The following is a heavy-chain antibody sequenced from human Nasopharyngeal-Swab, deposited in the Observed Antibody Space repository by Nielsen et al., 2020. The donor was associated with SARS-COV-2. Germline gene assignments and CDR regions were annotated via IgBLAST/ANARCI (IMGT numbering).Heavy chain of an antibody. J-gene: IGHJ5*02. CDR1: GGSISSSSYY. Sequence: GSLRLSCTVSGGSISSSSYYWGWIRQPPGKGLEWIGSIYYSGTTYCNPSLKSRVTISVDTSKNQFSLKLSSVTAADTAVYYCAGSGRYYDFWTWDWFDPWGQGTLVTVSS. CDR3: AGSGRYYDFWTWDWFDP. V-gene: IGHV4-39*01. CDR2: IYYSGTT. D-gene: IGHD3-3*01.